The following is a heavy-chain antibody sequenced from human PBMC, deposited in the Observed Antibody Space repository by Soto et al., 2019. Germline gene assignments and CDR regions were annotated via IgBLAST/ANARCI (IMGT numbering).Heavy chain of an antibody. V-gene: IGHV1-58*01. CDR2: IVVGSGNT. J-gene: IGHJ6*02. Sequence: VASVKVSCKASGFTFTSSAVQWVRQARGQRLEWIGWIVVGSGNTNYAQKFQERVTITRDMSTSTAYMELSSLRSEDTAVYYCAAPAGRFGEQVYYYYGMDVWGQGTTVTVSS. D-gene: IGHD3-10*01. CDR3: AAPAGRFGEQVYYYYGMDV. CDR1: GFTFTSSA.